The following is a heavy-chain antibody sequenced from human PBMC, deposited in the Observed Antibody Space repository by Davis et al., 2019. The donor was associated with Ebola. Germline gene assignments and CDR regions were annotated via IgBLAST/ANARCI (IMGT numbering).Heavy chain of an antibody. D-gene: IGHD6-19*01. J-gene: IGHJ4*02. CDR1: GYTFTSYG. CDR2: INPHNGNT. CDR3: ARDDLYSSGWYTFDY. Sequence: ASVKVSCKASGYTFTSYGITWVRQAPGQGLEWMGWINPHNGNTNYAQNVQGRVTMTTDTSTSTAYMELSSLRSEDTAVYYCARDDLYSSGWYTFDYWGQGTLVTVSS. V-gene: IGHV1-18*04.